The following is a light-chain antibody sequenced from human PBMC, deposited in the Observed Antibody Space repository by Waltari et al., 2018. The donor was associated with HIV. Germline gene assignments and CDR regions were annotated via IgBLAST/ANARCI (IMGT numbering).Light chain of an antibody. CDR2: EGT. CDR1: RHDIGNYNL. J-gene: IGLJ2*01. V-gene: IGLV2-14*02. Sequence: QSPLTHPGPVSGSPGQSITISCTGTRHDIGNYNLVSWYQQHPGKAPKLMIYEGTHRPSGVPDRFSGSKSGNTASLTISDLRTEDETNYYCASFTKDFTVVFGGGTKVTVL. CDR3: ASFTKDFTVV.